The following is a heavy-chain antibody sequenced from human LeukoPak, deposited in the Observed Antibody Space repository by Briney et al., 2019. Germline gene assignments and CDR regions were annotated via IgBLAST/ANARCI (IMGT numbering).Heavy chain of an antibody. Sequence: PSETLSLTCTVSGGSISSSSYYWGWIRQPPGKGLEWIGSIYYSGSTYYNPSLKSRVTIPVDTSKNQFSLKLSSVTAADTAVYYCARGSITMVREGTLFDYWGQGTLVTVSS. J-gene: IGHJ4*02. CDR2: IYYSGST. D-gene: IGHD3-10*01. CDR1: GGSISSSSYY. V-gene: IGHV4-39*07. CDR3: ARGSITMVREGTLFDY.